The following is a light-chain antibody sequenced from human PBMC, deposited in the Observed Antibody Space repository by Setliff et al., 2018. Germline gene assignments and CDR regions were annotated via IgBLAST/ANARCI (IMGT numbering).Light chain of an antibody. CDR2: DVS. CDR3: NSYSSGSTIYV. J-gene: IGLJ1*01. Sequence: QSVLTQPASVSGSPGQSITISCTGTSSDVGAYNYVSWYQQYPGKAPKLIIYDVSIRPSGISARFSASKSGNTASLTIPGLQPDDEADYYCNSYSSGSTIYVFGTGTKVTVL. CDR1: SSDVGAYNY. V-gene: IGLV2-14*01.